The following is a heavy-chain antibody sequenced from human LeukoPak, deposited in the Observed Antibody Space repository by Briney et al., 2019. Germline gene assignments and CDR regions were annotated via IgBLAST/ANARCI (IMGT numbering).Heavy chain of an antibody. V-gene: IGHV3-48*03. CDR3: AKDSVKHAFDI. D-gene: IGHD3-10*01. J-gene: IGHJ3*02. CDR1: GFTFSSYE. Sequence: GGPLRLSCAASGFTFSSYEMNWVRQAPGKGLEWVSYISSSGSTIYYADSVKGRFTISRDNAKNSLYLQMNSLRAEDTAVYYCAKDSVKHAFDIWGQGTMVTVSS. CDR2: ISSSGSTI.